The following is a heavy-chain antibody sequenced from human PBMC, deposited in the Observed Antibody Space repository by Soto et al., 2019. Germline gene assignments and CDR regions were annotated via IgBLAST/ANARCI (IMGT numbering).Heavy chain of an antibody. D-gene: IGHD3-3*01. CDR1: GGSISSYY. V-gene: IGHV4-59*08. CDR3: ARHESFDFWSGYYTPHETNNWFDP. Sequence: PSETLSLTCTVSGGSISSYYWSWIRQPPGKGLEWIGYIYYSGSTNYNPSLKSRVTISVDTSKNQFSLKLSSVTAADTAVYYCARHESFDFWSGYYTPHETNNWFDPWGQGTLVTVSS. J-gene: IGHJ5*02. CDR2: IYYSGST.